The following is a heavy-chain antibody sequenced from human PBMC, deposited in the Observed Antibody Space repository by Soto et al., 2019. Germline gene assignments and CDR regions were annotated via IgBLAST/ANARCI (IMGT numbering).Heavy chain of an antibody. CDR2: IYYSGST. Sequence: SETLSLTCTVSGGSISSGGYYWSWIRQHPGKGLEWIGYIYYSGSTYYNPSLKSRVTISVDTSKNQFSLKLSSVTAADTAVYYCARETQYYDSSGPIDYWGQGTLVTVSS. J-gene: IGHJ4*02. CDR1: GGSISSGGYY. CDR3: ARETQYYDSSGPIDY. D-gene: IGHD3-22*01. V-gene: IGHV4-31*03.